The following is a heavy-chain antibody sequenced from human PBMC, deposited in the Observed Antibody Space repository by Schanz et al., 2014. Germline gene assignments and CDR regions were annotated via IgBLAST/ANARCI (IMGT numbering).Heavy chain of an antibody. J-gene: IGHJ3*02. Sequence: EVQLVESGGGLVQPGGSLRLSCAASGFTVSKNYMSWVRQAPGKGLEWVSAITGSGSKTYYADSVKGRFSISRDNSKNTVYMQMSSLRADDSAVYYCAKPFRSSWYPDAFDIWGQGTMVTVSS. D-gene: IGHD6-13*01. CDR1: GFTVSKNY. CDR3: AKPFRSSWYPDAFDI. V-gene: IGHV3-66*01. CDR2: TGSGSKT.